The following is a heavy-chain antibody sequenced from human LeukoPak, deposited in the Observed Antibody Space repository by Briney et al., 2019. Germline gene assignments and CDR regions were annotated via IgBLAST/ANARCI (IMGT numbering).Heavy chain of an antibody. CDR2: INHSGST. D-gene: IGHD5-12*01. J-gene: IGHJ4*02. V-gene: IGHV4-34*01. Sequence: SETLSLTCAVYGGSFSGCYWSWIRQPPGKGLEWIGEINHSGSTNYNPSLKSRVTISVDTSKNQFSLKLSSVTAADTAVYYCATLVATWGQGTLVTVSS. CDR1: GGSFSGCY. CDR3: ATLVAT.